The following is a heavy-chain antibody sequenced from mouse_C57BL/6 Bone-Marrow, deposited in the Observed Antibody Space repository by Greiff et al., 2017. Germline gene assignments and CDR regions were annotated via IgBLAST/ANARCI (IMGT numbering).Heavy chain of an antibody. CDR3: AREDYYGSSKYYYAMDY. Sequence: VQLQQSGPELVKPGASVKLSCKASGYTFTSYDINWVKQRPGQGLEWIGWIYPRDGSTKYNEKFKGKATLTVDTSSSTAYMELHSLTSEDAAVYFWAREDYYGSSKYYYAMDYWGQGTSVTVSS. D-gene: IGHD1-1*01. CDR2: IYPRDGST. CDR1: GYTFTSYD. V-gene: IGHV1-85*01. J-gene: IGHJ4*01.